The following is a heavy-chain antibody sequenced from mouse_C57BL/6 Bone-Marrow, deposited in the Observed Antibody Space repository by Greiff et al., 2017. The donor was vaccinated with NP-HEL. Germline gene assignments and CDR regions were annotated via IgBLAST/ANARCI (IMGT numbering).Heavy chain of an antibody. CDR3: ARGEGLRLLYYAMDY. D-gene: IGHD2-4*01. CDR2: IDPSDSYT. J-gene: IGHJ4*01. CDR1: GYTFTSYW. Sequence: QVQLQQPGAELVRPGTSVKLSCKASGYTFTSYWMHWVKQRPGQGLEWIGVIDPSDSYTNYNQKFTGKATLTVDPSSSTAYMQLSSLTSADSAVYYCARGEGLRLLYYAMDYWGQGTSVTVSS. V-gene: IGHV1-59*01.